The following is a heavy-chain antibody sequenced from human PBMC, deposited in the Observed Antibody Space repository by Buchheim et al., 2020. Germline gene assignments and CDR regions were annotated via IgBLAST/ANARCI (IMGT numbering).Heavy chain of an antibody. D-gene: IGHD3-22*01. Sequence: QVQLQQWGAGLLKPSETLSLTCAVYGGSFSGYYWSWIRQPPGKGLEWIGEINHSGSTNYTPSLKSRVTIPVDTSKNQSSLKLSSVTAADTAVYYCARGKTDYYDSSGYYYYYGMDVWGQGTT. CDR3: ARGKTDYYDSSGYYYYYGMDV. J-gene: IGHJ6*02. CDR2: INHSGST. CDR1: GGSFSGYY. V-gene: IGHV4-34*01.